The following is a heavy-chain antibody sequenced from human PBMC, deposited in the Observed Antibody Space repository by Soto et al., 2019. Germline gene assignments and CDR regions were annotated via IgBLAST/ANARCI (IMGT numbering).Heavy chain of an antibody. J-gene: IGHJ6*02. CDR2: IYYSGST. Sequence: QVQLQESGPGLVKPSETLSLTCTVSGGSISSYYWSWIRQPPGKGLEWIGYIYYSGSTNYNPSLKSRVTISVDTSNNQFSLKLSSVTAADTAVYYCARAFGSPHYGLYYYYGMDVWGQGTTVTVSS. CDR1: GGSISSYY. V-gene: IGHV4-59*01. D-gene: IGHD4-17*01. CDR3: ARAFGSPHYGLYYYYGMDV.